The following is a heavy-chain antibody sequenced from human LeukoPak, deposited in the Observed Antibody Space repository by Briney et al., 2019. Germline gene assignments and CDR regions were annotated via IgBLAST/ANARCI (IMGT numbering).Heavy chain of an antibody. CDR1: GFTFSSYA. Sequence: GGSLRLSCAASGFTFSSYAMSWVRQAPGKGLEWVSAISGSGGSTYYADSVKGRFTISRDNAKNSLYLQMNSLRAEDTAVYYCARLQRLYDAFDIWGQGTMVTVSS. D-gene: IGHD6-25*01. J-gene: IGHJ3*02. V-gene: IGHV3-23*01. CDR2: ISGSGGST. CDR3: ARLQRLYDAFDI.